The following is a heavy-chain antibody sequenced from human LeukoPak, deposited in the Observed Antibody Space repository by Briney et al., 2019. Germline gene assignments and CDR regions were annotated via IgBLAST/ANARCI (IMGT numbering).Heavy chain of an antibody. J-gene: IGHJ4*02. CDR2: IYHSGST. V-gene: IGHV4-34*01. Sequence: PSETLSLTCAVYGGSFSGYYWSWIRQPPGKGLEWIGEIYHSGSTYYNPSLKSRVTISVDTSKNQFSLKLSSVTAADTAVYYCARVGAAAGRPFYDYWGQGTLVTVSS. CDR3: ARVGAAAGRPFYDY. D-gene: IGHD6-13*01. CDR1: GGSFSGYY.